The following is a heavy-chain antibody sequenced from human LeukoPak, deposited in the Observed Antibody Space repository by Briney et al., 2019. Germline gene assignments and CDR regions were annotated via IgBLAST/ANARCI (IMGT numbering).Heavy chain of an antibody. CDR2: IKEDGSAK. V-gene: IGHV3-7*01. CDR1: GFTFSNSY. Sequence: GGSLRLSCAASGFTFSNSYMSWVRQAPGKGLKWVATIKEDGSAKYYVDSVRGRFSISRDNAKNSLYLQMNSLSAEDTAVYYCARNSNFDTHDYWGQETLVTVSS. J-gene: IGHJ4*02. CDR3: ARNSNFDTHDY. D-gene: IGHD3-22*01.